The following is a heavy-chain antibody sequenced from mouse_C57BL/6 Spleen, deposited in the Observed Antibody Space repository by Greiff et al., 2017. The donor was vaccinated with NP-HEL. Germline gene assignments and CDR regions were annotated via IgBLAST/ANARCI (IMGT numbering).Heavy chain of an antibody. J-gene: IGHJ3*01. CDR2: INPNNGGT. CDR1: GYTFTDYY. Sequence: EVQLQQSGPELVKPGASVKISCKASGYTFTDYYMNWVKQSHGKSLEWIGDINPNNGGTSYNQKFKGKATLTVDKSSSTAYMELRSLTSEDSAVYDCASRNTWFAYWGQGTLVTVSA. CDR3: ASRNTWFAY. V-gene: IGHV1-26*01. D-gene: IGHD2-1*01.